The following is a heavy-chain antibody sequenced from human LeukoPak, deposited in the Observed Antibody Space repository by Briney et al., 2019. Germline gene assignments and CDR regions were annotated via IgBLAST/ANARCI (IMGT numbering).Heavy chain of an antibody. D-gene: IGHD2-15*01. CDR1: GFTFSDHY. CDR3: ARDDGGQGDY. Sequence: GGSLRLSCAASGFTFSDHYMDWVRQAPGKGLEWVGRSKNKANSYITQYAAFVQGRFTISRDDSKNSLYLQINSLKTKDTAVYYCARDDGGQGDYWGQGTLVTVSS. CDR2: SKNKANSYIT. V-gene: IGHV3-72*01. J-gene: IGHJ4*02.